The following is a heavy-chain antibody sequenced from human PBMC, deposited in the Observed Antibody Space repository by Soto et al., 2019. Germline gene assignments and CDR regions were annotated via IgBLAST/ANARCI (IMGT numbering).Heavy chain of an antibody. CDR2: IADSRDRT. Sequence: EVQLLESGGGLVQPGGSLRLSCAASGFTFRSYAMSWVRQAPGKGLEWVSVIADSRDRTYYADSVKGRFTISRDNSKNTLYLQMHNLRAEDTATYYCAKGIDWGQGTQVTVSS. D-gene: IGHD2-15*01. V-gene: IGHV3-23*01. CDR1: GFTFRSYA. J-gene: IGHJ4*02. CDR3: AKGID.